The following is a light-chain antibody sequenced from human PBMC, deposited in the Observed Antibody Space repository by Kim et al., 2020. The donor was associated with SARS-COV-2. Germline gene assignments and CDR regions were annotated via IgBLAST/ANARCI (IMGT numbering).Light chain of an antibody. CDR3: SSYAGSNNLYV. J-gene: IGLJ1*01. Sequence: QSVTISCTGPSSDVGGYNYVSWYQQLPGKAPKLMIYEVTKRPTGVPDRCSGSKSGNTASLTVSGLQAEDEADYYCSSYAGSNNLYVFGTGTKVTVL. V-gene: IGLV2-8*01. CDR1: SSDVGGYNY. CDR2: EVT.